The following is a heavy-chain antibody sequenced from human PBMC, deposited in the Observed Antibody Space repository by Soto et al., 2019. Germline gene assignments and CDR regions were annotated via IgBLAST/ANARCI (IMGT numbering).Heavy chain of an antibody. D-gene: IGHD6-13*01. CDR1: GYSFTSYW. Sequence: GESLKISCKGSGYSFTSYWISWVRQMPGKGLEWMGRIDPSDSYTNYSPSFQGHVTISADKSISTAYLQWSSLKASDTAMYYCARGSWAAAQENHDAFDIWGQGTMVTVSS. V-gene: IGHV5-10-1*01. J-gene: IGHJ3*02. CDR3: ARGSWAAAQENHDAFDI. CDR2: IDPSDSYT.